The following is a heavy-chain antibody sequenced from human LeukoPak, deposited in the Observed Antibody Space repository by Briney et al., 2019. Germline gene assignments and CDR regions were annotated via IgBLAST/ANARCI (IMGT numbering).Heavy chain of an antibody. V-gene: IGHV1-18*01. CDR1: GYTFTSYG. D-gene: IGHD5-18*01. Sequence: ASVKVSCKASGYTFTSYGISWVRQAPGQGLEWMGWISAYNDNTNYAQKFQGRVTMTTDTSTSTAYMELSSLRSEDTAVYYCARDSDTAMVAAPYYFDYWGQGTLVTVSS. CDR3: ARDSDTAMVAAPYYFDY. CDR2: ISAYNDNT. J-gene: IGHJ4*02.